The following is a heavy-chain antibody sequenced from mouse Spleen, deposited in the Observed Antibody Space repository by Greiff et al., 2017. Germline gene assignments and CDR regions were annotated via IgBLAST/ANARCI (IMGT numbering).Heavy chain of an antibody. J-gene: IGHJ3*01. Sequence: EVKLMESGPELVKPGASVKISCKASGYSFTGYYMNWVKQSPEKSLEWIGEINPSTGGTTYNQKFKAKATLTVDKSSSTAYMQLKSLTSEDSAVYYCARRGYGSSRAWFAYWGQGTLVTVSA. V-gene: IGHV1-42*01. D-gene: IGHD1-1*01. CDR2: INPSTGGT. CDR1: GYSFTGYY. CDR3: ARRGYGSSRAWFAY.